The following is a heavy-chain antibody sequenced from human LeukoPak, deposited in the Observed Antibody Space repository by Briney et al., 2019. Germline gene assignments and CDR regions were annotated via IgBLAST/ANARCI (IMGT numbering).Heavy chain of an antibody. CDR2: ISSSSSTI. J-gene: IGHJ3*02. CDR1: GFTFSSYS. D-gene: IGHD5-18*01. Sequence: GGSLRLSCAASGFTFSSYSMNWVRQAPGKGLEWVSYISSSSSTIYYADSVKGRFTISRDNAKNTLYLQMNSLRAEDTAVYYCARELYSYGYGDAFDIWGQGTMVTVSS. V-gene: IGHV3-48*01. CDR3: ARELYSYGYGDAFDI.